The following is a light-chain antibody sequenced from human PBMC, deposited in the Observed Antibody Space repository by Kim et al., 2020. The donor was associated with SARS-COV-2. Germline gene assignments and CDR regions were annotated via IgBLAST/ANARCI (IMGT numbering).Light chain of an antibody. CDR3: QQTYISPFT. V-gene: IGKV1-39*01. CDR2: AAS. CDR1: QGIDSS. J-gene: IGKJ3*01. Sequence: IQLTQSPSSLSASVGDRVAITCRVSQGIDSSLAWYQQKPGKAPKLLIYAASTLQGGVPSRFSGSGSETDFTLTISSLQPEDFATYFCQQTYISPFTFGPGTKVDIK.